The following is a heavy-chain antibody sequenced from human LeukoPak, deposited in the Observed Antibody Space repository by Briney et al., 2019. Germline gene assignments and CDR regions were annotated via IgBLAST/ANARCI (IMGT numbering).Heavy chain of an antibody. CDR2: IYHSGST. J-gene: IGHJ4*02. CDR3: AREGPPLGRAHYYDSSGYPDY. CDR1: GGSISSGGYY. Sequence: SETLSLTCTVSGGSISSGGYYWSWIRQPPGKGLEWIGYIYHSGSTYYNPSLKSRVTISVDRSKNQFSLKLSSVTAADTAVYYCAREGPPLGRAHYYDSSGYPDYWGQGTLVTVSS. D-gene: IGHD3-22*01. V-gene: IGHV4-30-2*01.